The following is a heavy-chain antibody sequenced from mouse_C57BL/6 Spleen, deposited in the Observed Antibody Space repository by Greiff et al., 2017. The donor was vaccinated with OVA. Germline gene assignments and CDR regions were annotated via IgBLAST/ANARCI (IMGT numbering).Heavy chain of an antibody. CDR1: GYAFSSYW. CDR3: ARWLVVATGYFDY. CDR2: IYPGAGDT. V-gene: IGHV1-80*01. Sequence: VKLMESGAELVKPGASVKISCKASGYAFSSYWMNWVKQRPGKGLEWIGQIYPGAGDTNYNGKLKGKATLTADKSTSTAYMQLSSLTSEYSAVYFCARWLVVATGYFDYWGQGTTLTVAS. D-gene: IGHD1-1*01. J-gene: IGHJ2*01.